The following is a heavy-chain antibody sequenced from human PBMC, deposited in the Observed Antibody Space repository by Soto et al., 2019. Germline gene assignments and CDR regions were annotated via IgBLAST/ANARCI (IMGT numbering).Heavy chain of an antibody. Sequence: GASVKVSCKASGGTFSSYAISWVRQAPGQGLEWMGGIIPIFGTANYAQKFQGRVTITADKSTSTAYMELSSLRSEDTAVYYCARDNGSSSWYGHDAFDIWGQGTMVTVSS. J-gene: IGHJ3*02. CDR3: ARDNGSSSWYGHDAFDI. V-gene: IGHV1-69*06. D-gene: IGHD6-13*01. CDR1: GGTFSSYA. CDR2: IIPIFGTA.